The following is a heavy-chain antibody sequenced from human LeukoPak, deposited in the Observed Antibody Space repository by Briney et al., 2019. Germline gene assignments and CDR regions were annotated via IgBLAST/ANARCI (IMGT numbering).Heavy chain of an antibody. CDR1: GGSVSTDH. V-gene: IGHV4-4*07. CDR2: IYTSGST. D-gene: IGHD3-22*01. Sequence: PSETLSLTCSVFGGSVSTDHWNWIRQPAGKGLEWIGRIYTSGSTNYNPSLKSRVTMSVDTSKNQFSLKLSSVTAADTAVYYCARDGLGDYYDSSGPIDYWGQGTLVTVSS. J-gene: IGHJ4*02. CDR3: ARDGLGDYYDSSGPIDY.